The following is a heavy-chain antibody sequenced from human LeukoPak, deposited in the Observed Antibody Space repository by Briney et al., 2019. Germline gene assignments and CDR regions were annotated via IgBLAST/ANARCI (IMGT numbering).Heavy chain of an antibody. CDR1: GFTFSSNW. V-gene: IGHV3-7*03. Sequence: GGSLRLSCATSGFTFSSNWMSWVRQAPGKGLEWVANIKQDGSERYYVDSVKGRFTISRDNAKNSVYLQMNSLRAEDTAVYYCVRGMDVWGQGTTVTVSS. CDR3: VRGMDV. CDR2: IKQDGSER. J-gene: IGHJ6*02.